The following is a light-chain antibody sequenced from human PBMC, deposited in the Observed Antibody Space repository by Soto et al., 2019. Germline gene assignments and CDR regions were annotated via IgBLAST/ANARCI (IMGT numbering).Light chain of an antibody. CDR1: QAIYNY. CDR3: QKCSAAPT. CDR2: AAS. Sequence: DIQMTQSPSSLSASVGDRVTITCRASQAIYNYLAWYQQKPGKVPTLLFSAASTLQSGVPSRFSGSGSGTDFPLTISSLQPEYVVTYYCQKCSAAPTFGGGTKVEI. V-gene: IGKV1-27*01. J-gene: IGKJ4*01.